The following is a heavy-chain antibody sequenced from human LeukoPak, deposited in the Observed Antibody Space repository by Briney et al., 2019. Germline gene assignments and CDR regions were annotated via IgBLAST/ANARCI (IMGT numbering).Heavy chain of an antibody. J-gene: IGHJ6*03. Sequence: GGSRRLSWAASGFTFGSYAMNGVGQAQGKGRGGGAVISYDGSNKYYADSVKGRFTISRDNSKNTLYLQMNSLRAEDTAVYYCARTYSSSWPYYYYMDVWGKGTTVTVSS. CDR3: ARTYSSSWPYYYYMDV. CDR1: GFTFGSYA. V-gene: IGHV3-30*04. D-gene: IGHD6-13*01. CDR2: ISYDGSNK.